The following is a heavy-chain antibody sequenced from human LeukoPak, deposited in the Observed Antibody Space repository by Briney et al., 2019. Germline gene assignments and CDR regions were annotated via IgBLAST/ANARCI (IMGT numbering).Heavy chain of an antibody. Sequence: GGSLRLSCAASGFTFSSYGMHWVRQAPGKGREGVAVIWYDGSNKYYADSVKGRFNISRDNSKNSLYLQMNSLRAEDTAVYYCARDRFITMVRGVIITGGMDVWGKGTTVTVSS. CDR3: ARDRFITMVRGVIITGGMDV. V-gene: IGHV3-33*01. D-gene: IGHD3-10*01. CDR1: GFTFSSYG. J-gene: IGHJ6*04. CDR2: IWYDGSNK.